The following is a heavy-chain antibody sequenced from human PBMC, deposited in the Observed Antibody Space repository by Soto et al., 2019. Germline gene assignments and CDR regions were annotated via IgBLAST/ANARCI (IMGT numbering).Heavy chain of an antibody. CDR2: INPGRGST. D-gene: IGHD1-1*01. V-gene: IGHV1-46*01. CDR3: ARISNSLPDF. CDR1: GYTFTNYH. Sequence: ASVKVSCKASGYTFTNYHIHWVRQAPGQGLEWMGIINPGRGSTTYAHKFQGRVTMTRDTSTSTVYMELDSLRSDDTAVYFCARISNSLPDFWGQGTLVPVSS. J-gene: IGHJ4*02.